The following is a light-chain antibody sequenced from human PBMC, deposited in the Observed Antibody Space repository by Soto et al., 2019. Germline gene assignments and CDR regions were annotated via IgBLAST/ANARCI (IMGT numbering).Light chain of an antibody. V-gene: IGLV1-51*01. CDR2: DNN. J-gene: IGLJ2*01. Sequence: QSVLTQPPSVSAAPGQKVTISCSGSSSNIGETYVSWYQQLPGIAPKLLIYDNNKRPSGIPDRFSGSKSGTSATLGITGLQTGDEADYYCGTWDNSLSAGVFGGGTKLTVL. CDR3: GTWDNSLSAGV. CDR1: SSNIGETY.